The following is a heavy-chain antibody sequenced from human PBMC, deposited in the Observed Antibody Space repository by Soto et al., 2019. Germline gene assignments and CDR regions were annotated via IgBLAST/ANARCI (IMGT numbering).Heavy chain of an antibody. Sequence: GRSLRLSCVASGRALSDTSMTWARQAPRRGMEWVSSVGRSDDSTKYAESVKGCFTICRDKSKNTLCLQIDSQRAEDTAMSYCAKLLRGTRHYAGVNIWGQGTRVTVAS. J-gene: IGHJ3*02. V-gene: IGHV3-23*01. D-gene: IGHD3-16*01. CDR3: AKLLRGTRHYAGVNI. CDR2: VGRSDDST. CDR1: GRALSDTS.